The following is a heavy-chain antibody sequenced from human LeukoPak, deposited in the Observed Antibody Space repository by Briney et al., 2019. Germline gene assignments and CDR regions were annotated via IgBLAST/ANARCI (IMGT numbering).Heavy chain of an antibody. D-gene: IGHD2-15*01. CDR2: IYTSGST. J-gene: IGHJ4*02. CDR1: GGSISSGSYY. V-gene: IGHV4-61*02. CDR3: AREGEGGPSPFDY. Sequence: SQTLSLTCTVSGGSISSGSYYWSWIRQPAGKGLEWIGRIYTSGSTNYNPSLKSRVTISVDTSKNQFSLKLSSVTAADTAVYYCAREGEGGPSPFDYWGQGTLVTVSS.